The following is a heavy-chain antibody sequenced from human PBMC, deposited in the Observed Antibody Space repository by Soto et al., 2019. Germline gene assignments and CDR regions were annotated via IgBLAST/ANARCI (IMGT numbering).Heavy chain of an antibody. V-gene: IGHV4-34*01. J-gene: IGHJ5*02. CDR2: TNHGGTI. CDR3: ARGRVGATHWNWFGP. CDR1: GGSFYDYY. Sequence: SETLSLTCAVYGGSFYDYYWSWIRQPPGKGLEWIGETNHGGTINYNPSLESRATISVDTSKNQFSLSLSSVTAADTAVYYCARGRVGATHWNWFGPWGQGTLVTVSS. D-gene: IGHD1-26*01.